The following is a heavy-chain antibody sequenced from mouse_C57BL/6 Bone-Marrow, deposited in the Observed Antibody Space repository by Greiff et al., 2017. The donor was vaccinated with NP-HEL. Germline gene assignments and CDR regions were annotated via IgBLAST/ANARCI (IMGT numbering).Heavy chain of an antibody. V-gene: IGHV1-55*01. CDR3: ARRKTTVVRALFDY. CDR1: GYTFTSYW. Sequence: QFQLQQPGAELVKPGASVKMSCKASGYTFTSYWITWVKQRPGQGLEWIGDIYPGSGSTNYNEKFKSKATLTVDTSSSTAYMQLSSLTSEDSAVYYCARRKTTVVRALFDYWGQVTTLTVSS. J-gene: IGHJ2*01. D-gene: IGHD1-1*01. CDR2: IYPGSGST.